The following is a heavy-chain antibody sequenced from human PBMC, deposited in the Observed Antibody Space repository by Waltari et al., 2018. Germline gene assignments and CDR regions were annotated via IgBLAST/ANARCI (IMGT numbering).Heavy chain of an antibody. CDR1: GGTFSSYT. J-gene: IGHJ4*02. D-gene: IGHD1-26*01. CDR3: ARGSSGSYYYFDY. CDR2: IIPILGIA. V-gene: IGHV1-69*02. Sequence: QVQLVQSGAEVKKPGSSVKVSCKASGGTFSSYTISWVRQAPGQGLEWMGRIIPILGIANYAQKFQGRVTITADKSTNTAYMELSSLRSEDTAVYYCARGSSGSYYYFDYWGQGTLVTVSS.